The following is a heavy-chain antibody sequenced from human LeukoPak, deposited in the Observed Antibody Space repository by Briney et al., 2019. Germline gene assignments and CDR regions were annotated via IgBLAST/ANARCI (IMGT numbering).Heavy chain of an antibody. CDR3: ARLGGDDFWSGYLFDY. CDR1: GGSISSSSYY. V-gene: IGHV4-39*01. Sequence: PSETLSLTCTVSGGSISSSSYYWGWIRQPPGKGLEWIGRIYYSGSTYYNPSLKSRVTISVDTSKNQYSLKLSSVTAADTAVYYCARLGGDDFWSGYLFDYWGQGTLITVSS. CDR2: IYYSGST. J-gene: IGHJ4*02. D-gene: IGHD3-3*01.